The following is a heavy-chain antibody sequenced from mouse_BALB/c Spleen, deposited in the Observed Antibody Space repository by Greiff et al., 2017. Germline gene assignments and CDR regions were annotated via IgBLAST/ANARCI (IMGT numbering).Heavy chain of an antibody. Sequence: QVQLQQSGAELMKPGASVKISCKATGYTFSSYWIEWVKQRPGHGLEWIGEILPGSGSTNYNEKFKGKATFTADTSSNTAYMQLSSLTSEDSAVYYCARGGLGSLAYWGQGTLVTVSA. CDR2: ILPGSGST. V-gene: IGHV1-9*01. CDR1: GYTFSSYW. CDR3: ARGGLGSLAY. J-gene: IGHJ3*01. D-gene: IGHD3-1*01.